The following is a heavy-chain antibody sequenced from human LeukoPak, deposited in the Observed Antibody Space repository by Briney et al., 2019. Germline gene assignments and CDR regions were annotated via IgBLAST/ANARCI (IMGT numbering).Heavy chain of an antibody. CDR2: IKQYGSQK. CDR1: GFTFTTYW. V-gene: IGHV3-7*01. CDR3: ARENWANDY. Sequence: QPGGSLRLSCAASGFTFTTYWMTWVRQAPGKGLEWVANIKQYGSQKYYVDSVKGRFTISRDNAKNSLYLKMNSLKAEDRAVYSCARENWANDYWGQGTLVTVSS. J-gene: IGHJ4*02. D-gene: IGHD7-27*01.